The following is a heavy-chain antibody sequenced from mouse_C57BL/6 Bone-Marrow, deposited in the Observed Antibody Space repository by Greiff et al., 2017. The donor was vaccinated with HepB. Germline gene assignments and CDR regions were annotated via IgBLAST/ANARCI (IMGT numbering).Heavy chain of an antibody. CDR3: ARYCGSSYEDYFDY. CDR1: GYTFTNYW. CDR2: IYPGGGYT. Sequence: QVQLQQSGAELVRPGTSVKMSCKASGYTFTNYWIGWAKQRPGHGLEWIGDIYPGGGYTNYNEKFKGKATLTADKSSSTANMQFSSLTSEDSAIYYCARYCGSSYEDYFDYWGQGTTLTVSS. V-gene: IGHV1-63*01. J-gene: IGHJ2*01. D-gene: IGHD1-1*01.